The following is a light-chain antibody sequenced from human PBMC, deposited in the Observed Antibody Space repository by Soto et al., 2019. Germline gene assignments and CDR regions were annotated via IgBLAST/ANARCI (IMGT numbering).Light chain of an antibody. CDR2: DVT. J-gene: IGLJ2*01. V-gene: IGLV2-11*01. Sequence: QSALTQPRSVSGTPGQSVTISCTGTSSDVGGYNFVSWYQQHPGKAPELIIYDVTKRPSGVSDRFSGSKSGNTASLTISGLQAEDEANYYCCSYAGTFSVVFGGGTKLTVL. CDR3: CSYAGTFSVV. CDR1: SSDVGGYNF.